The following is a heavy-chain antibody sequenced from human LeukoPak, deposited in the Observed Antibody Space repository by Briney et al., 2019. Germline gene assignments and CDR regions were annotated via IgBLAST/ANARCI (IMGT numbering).Heavy chain of an antibody. CDR3: ARSHGGHYDYDY. CDR1: GYTFTGYY. D-gene: IGHD5-12*01. Sequence: ASVKVSCKASGYTFTGYYMHWVRQAPGQGLGWMGWINPNSGGTNYAQKFQGRVTMTRDTSISTAYMELSKLRSDDTAVYYCARSHGGHYDYDYWGQGTLVTVSS. J-gene: IGHJ4*02. CDR2: INPNSGGT. V-gene: IGHV1-2*02.